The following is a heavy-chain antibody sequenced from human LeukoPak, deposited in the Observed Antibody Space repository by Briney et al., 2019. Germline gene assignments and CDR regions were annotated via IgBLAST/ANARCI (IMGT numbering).Heavy chain of an antibody. CDR3: ARVWRLWYNWNGGWFDP. J-gene: IGHJ5*02. V-gene: IGHV1-18*01. Sequence: GASVKVSCKASGYTFSSYAITWVRQAPGQGLEWMGWISVYSGNTNYAQKFQGRVTMTRDTSISTAYMELSRLRSDDTAVYYCARVWRLWYNWNGGWFDPWGQGTLVTVSS. CDR1: GYTFSSYA. CDR2: ISVYSGNT. D-gene: IGHD1-20*01.